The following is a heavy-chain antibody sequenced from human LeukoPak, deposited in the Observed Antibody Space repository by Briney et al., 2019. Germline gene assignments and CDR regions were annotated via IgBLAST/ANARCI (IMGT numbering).Heavy chain of an antibody. Sequence: SETLSLTCAVYGGSFSGYYWNWIRQPPGKGLEWIGEINHSGSTNYNPSLKSRVTISVDTFKNQFSLKLNSVTAADTAVYYCATRPTPPYYYYYMDVWGKGTTVTVSS. V-gene: IGHV4-34*01. CDR3: ATRPTPPYYYYYMDV. CDR1: GGSFSGYY. J-gene: IGHJ6*03. CDR2: INHSGST. D-gene: IGHD4-23*01.